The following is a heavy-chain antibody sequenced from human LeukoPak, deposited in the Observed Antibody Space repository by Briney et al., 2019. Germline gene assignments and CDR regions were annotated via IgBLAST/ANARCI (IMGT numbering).Heavy chain of an antibody. CDR2: ISSITSTI. Sequence: GGSLRLSCAASGFTFSDYYMSWIRQAPGKGLEWDSSISSITSTIYYVDSVKGRFTISRDNAKNSLYLQMNSLRAEDTAVYYCARGPRIIVVVPAAPPNWFDPWGQGTLVTVSS. CDR1: GFTFSDYY. V-gene: IGHV3-11*04. D-gene: IGHD2-2*01. CDR3: ARGPRIIVVVPAAPPNWFDP. J-gene: IGHJ5*02.